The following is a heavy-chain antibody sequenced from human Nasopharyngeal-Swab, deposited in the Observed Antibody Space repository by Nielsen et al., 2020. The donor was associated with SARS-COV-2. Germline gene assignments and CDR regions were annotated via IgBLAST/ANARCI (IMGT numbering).Heavy chain of an antibody. CDR2: INTNTGKP. CDR1: GYTFTNYA. Sequence: ASVKVSCKASGYTFTNYAINWLRQVPGQGLEWMGWINTNTGKPTYAPGFTGRFVFSLDTSVTTTYLQISSLEAEDTAVYYCARAQGRYNWFDPWGQGTLVTVSS. CDR3: ARAQGRYNWFDP. D-gene: IGHD2-2*01. J-gene: IGHJ5*02. V-gene: IGHV7-4-1*02.